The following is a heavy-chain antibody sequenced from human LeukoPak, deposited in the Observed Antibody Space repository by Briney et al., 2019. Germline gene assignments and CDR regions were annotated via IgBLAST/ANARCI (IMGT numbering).Heavy chain of an antibody. J-gene: IGHJ4*02. D-gene: IGHD2/OR15-2a*01. CDR1: GNYW. Sequence: GVSLRLSCAASGNYWMHWVRQAPGKGLVWVSHINSDGSWTSYADSVKGRFTISKDNAKNTVYLQMNSLRAEDTAVYYCVSFYETYWGRGTLVTVSS. CDR2: INSDGSWT. CDR3: VSFYETY. V-gene: IGHV3-74*01.